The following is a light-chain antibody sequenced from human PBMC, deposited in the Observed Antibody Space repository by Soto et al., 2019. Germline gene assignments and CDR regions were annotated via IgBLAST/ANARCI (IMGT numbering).Light chain of an antibody. V-gene: IGKV3-11*01. CDR3: QQRSSWIT. Sequence: ESVLTQSPGTLSLSPGERATLSCRASQSVASSYLAWYQQKPGQAPRLLIYDASNRATGIPARFSGSGSATDFTLTISSLEPEDFAVYYCQQRSSWITFGQGTRLEIK. CDR1: QSVASSY. CDR2: DAS. J-gene: IGKJ5*01.